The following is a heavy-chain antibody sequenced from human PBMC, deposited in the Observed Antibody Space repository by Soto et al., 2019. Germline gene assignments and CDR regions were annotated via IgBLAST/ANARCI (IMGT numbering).Heavy chain of an antibody. CDR1: GYTLTSYG. J-gene: IGHJ5*02. D-gene: IGHD6-19*01. CDR2: ISAYNDNP. V-gene: IGHV1-18*01. CDR3: ARDPPGYSSGPLGFDP. Sequence: ASVKVSCKASGYTLTSYGISWVRQAPGQGLEWMGWISAYNDNPKYAQKLQGRVTMTTDTSTSTAYMELRSLRSDDTAVYYCARDPPGYSSGPLGFDPWGQGTLVTVSS.